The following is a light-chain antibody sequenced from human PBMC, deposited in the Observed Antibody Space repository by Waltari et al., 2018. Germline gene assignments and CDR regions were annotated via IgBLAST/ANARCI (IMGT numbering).Light chain of an antibody. Sequence: QSALTQPASVSGSPGQSITISCPATTSDVGSYPLVPWYQHPPGKAPKLIIFEVRGRPSGVSNRFSGSKSGNTASLTISGLQAEDEADYHCCSYAGNSIYVFGTGTRVTVL. V-gene: IGLV2-23*02. J-gene: IGLJ1*01. CDR2: EVR. CDR1: TSDVGSYPL. CDR3: CSYAGNSIYV.